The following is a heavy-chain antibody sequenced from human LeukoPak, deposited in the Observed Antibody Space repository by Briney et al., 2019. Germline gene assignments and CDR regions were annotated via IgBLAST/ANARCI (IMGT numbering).Heavy chain of an antibody. CDR3: ATFTAPLNAFDL. CDR2: IDPKSGDT. Sequence: ASVKVSCKASGHSFNAYYMHWVRQAPGQGLEWMGRIDPKSGDTKYTQKFQGRVTMTRDTSIGTAYMELSRLTSDDTAVYYCATFTAPLNAFDLWGQGTMVTVSS. CDR1: GHSFNAYY. D-gene: IGHD3-16*01. V-gene: IGHV1-2*06. J-gene: IGHJ3*01.